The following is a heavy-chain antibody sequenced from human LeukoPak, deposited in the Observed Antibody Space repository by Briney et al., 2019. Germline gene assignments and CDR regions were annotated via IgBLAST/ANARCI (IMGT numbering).Heavy chain of an antibody. D-gene: IGHD6-19*01. Sequence: PGGSLRLSCAASGFTFSSYSMSWVRQAPGKGLEWVSSISSSSSYIYYADSVKGRFTISRDNAKNSLYLQMNSLRAEDTAVYYCARDSYSSGPNFDYWGQGTLVTVSS. CDR2: ISSSSSYI. CDR1: GFTFSSYS. V-gene: IGHV3-21*01. CDR3: ARDSYSSGPNFDY. J-gene: IGHJ4*02.